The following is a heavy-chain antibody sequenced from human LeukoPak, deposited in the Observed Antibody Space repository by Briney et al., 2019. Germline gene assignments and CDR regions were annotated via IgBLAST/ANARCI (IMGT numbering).Heavy chain of an antibody. CDR3: ANYGDYGTIDY. CDR1: GFTFSTYA. CDR2: ISGSDDGT. V-gene: IGHV3-23*01. Sequence: QSGGSLRLSCAASGFTFSTYAMSWVRQIPGKGLEWVSAISGSDDGTYYADSVKGRFTISRDNAKNSLYLQMNSLRAEDTAVYYCANYGDYGTIDYWGQGTLVTVSS. J-gene: IGHJ4*02. D-gene: IGHD4-17*01.